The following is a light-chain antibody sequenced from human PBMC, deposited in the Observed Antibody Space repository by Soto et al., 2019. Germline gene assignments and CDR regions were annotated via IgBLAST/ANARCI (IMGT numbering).Light chain of an antibody. J-gene: IGKJ1*01. Sequence: DIQMTQAPSTLSASVGDRVTITCRASQSISYWLAWYQQKPGKAPNLLIYDASNLESGVPSRFSGSGFGTEFTLTISSLQPDDFATYYCQHYNSYSWTFGQGTKVDLK. V-gene: IGKV1-5*01. CDR2: DAS. CDR1: QSISYW. CDR3: QHYNSYSWT.